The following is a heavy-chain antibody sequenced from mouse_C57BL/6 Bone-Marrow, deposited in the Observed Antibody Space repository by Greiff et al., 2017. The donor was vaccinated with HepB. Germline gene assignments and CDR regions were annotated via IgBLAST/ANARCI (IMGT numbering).Heavy chain of an antibody. CDR3: ARYPWFAD. CDR2: IRNKANGYTT. CDR1: GFTFTDYY. V-gene: IGHV7-3*01. J-gene: IGHJ3*01. Sequence: EVQLMESGGGLVQPGGSLSLSCAASGFTFTDYYMSWVRQPPGKVLEWLGFIRNKANGYTTEYSASVKGRFTISRDNSQSILYLQMNALRAEDSATYYCARYPWFADWGQGTLVTVSA.